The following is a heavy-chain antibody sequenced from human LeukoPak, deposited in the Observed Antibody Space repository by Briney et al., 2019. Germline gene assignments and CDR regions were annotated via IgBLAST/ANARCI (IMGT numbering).Heavy chain of an antibody. J-gene: IGHJ4*02. CDR2: RYYSGFI. D-gene: IGHD1-26*01. Sequence: PSETLSLTCAVSDDSIISSDYYSGWVRQPPGNGLEWIGSRYYSGFIYYNPSVKRRVTISVDTSKNQFSLELTSVTAADTAVYYCARLKVGTTHPDYWGQGTLVTVSS. CDR1: DDSIISSDYY. V-gene: IGHV4-39*01. CDR3: ARLKVGTTHPDY.